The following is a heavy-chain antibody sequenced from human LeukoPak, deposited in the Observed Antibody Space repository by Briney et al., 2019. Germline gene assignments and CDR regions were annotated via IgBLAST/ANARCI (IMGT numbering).Heavy chain of an antibody. J-gene: IGHJ4*02. CDR2: IKQDGSAK. Sequence: LGGSLRLSCAASGFTFSDYWMHWVRQAPGKGLEWVANIKQDGSAKYYVDSVKGRFTISRDNAKNSLYLQMDSLRAEDTAVYYCARRYFDSWGQGTLVTVSS. V-gene: IGHV3-7*03. CDR3: ARRYFDS. CDR1: GFTFSDYW.